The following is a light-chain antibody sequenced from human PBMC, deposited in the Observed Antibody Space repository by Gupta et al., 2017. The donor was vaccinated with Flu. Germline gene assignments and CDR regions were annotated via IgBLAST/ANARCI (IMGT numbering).Light chain of an antibody. CDR3: MQALQTRAT. CDR1: QSLLHSNGYNY. V-gene: IGKV2-28*01. CDR2: LGS. J-gene: IGKJ2*01. Sequence: GEPATIACRSSQSLLHSNGYNYLDWYLQKPGQSPQLLIYLGSNRASGVPDRFSGSGSGTDFTLKISRVEAEDVGVYYCMQALQTRATFGQGTKLEIK.